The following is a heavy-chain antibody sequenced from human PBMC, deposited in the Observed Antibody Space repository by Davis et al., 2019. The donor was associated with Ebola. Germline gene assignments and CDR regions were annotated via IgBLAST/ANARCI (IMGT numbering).Heavy chain of an antibody. Sequence: MPSETLSLTCTVSGGSISSYYWSWIRQPPGKGLEWIGYIYYSGSTNYNPSLKSRVTISVDTSKNQFSLKLSSVTAADTAVYYCARDSGRSWFDPWGQGTLVTVSS. V-gene: IGHV4-59*01. J-gene: IGHJ5*02. CDR1: GGSISSYY. CDR3: ARDSGRSWFDP. D-gene: IGHD3-10*01. CDR2: IYYSGST.